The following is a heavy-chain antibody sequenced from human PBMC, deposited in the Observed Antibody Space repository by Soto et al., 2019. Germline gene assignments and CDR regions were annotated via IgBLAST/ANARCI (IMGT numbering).Heavy chain of an antibody. V-gene: IGHV5-51*01. J-gene: IGHJ4*02. CDR2: IYPGDHET. CDR1: GYTFSNFW. CDR3: ARSPRSSPYFDY. D-gene: IGHD6-13*01. Sequence: RGESLKISCQSSGYTFSNFWIGWVRQLPGKGPEWMGIIYPGDHETRYSPSFHGKVTISADRSINTAYLQWNSLEASDTAFYFCARSPRSSPYFDYWGQGALVTVSS.